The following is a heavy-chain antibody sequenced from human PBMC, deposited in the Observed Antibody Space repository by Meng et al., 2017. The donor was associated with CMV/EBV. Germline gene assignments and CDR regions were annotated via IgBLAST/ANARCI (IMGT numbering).Heavy chain of an antibody. CDR2: IWYDGSNK. D-gene: IGHD3-22*01. Sequence: GESLKISCAASGFTFSSYGMHWVRQAPGKGLEWVAVIWYDGSNKYYADSVKGRFTISRDNSKNTLYLQMNSLRAEDTAVYYCANSDRSSHNPDFDYWGQGTLVTVSS. CDR1: GFTFSSYG. V-gene: IGHV3-33*06. J-gene: IGHJ4*02. CDR3: ANSDRSSHNPDFDY.